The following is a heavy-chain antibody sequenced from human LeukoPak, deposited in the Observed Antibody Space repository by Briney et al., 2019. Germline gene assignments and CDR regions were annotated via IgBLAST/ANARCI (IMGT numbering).Heavy chain of an antibody. Sequence: GGSLRLSCAASGFTFSSYSMNWVRQAPGKGLEWVSYISSSSSTIYYADSVKGRFTISRDNSKNTLYLQMNSLRAEDTAVYYCAKEMYSSSLDYWGQGTLVTVSS. J-gene: IGHJ4*02. V-gene: IGHV3-48*01. CDR2: ISSSSSTI. CDR1: GFTFSSYS. CDR3: AKEMYSSSLDY. D-gene: IGHD6-6*01.